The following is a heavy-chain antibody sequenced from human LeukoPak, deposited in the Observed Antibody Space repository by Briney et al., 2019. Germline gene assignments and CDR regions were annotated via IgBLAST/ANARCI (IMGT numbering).Heavy chain of an antibody. CDR2: SFRSGDSR. V-gene: IGHV3-48*01. Sequence: GGSLRLSCAASGFTFSGYSMNWVRQAPGKGLEWVSYSFRSGDSRHYADSVKGRFTISRDNVKNSLFLQMNSLRAEDTAVYYCARILDYTHVYWGQGTLVTVSS. CDR3: ARILDYTHVY. D-gene: IGHD3-16*01. J-gene: IGHJ4*02. CDR1: GFTFSGYS.